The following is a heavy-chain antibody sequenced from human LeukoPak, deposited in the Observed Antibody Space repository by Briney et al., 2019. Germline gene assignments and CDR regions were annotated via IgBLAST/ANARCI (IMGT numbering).Heavy chain of an antibody. CDR2: IKQDGREK. Sequence: PGGPLRLSCAASGFTFSNYWMTWVRQAPGKGLEWVANIKQDGREKYYVDCVKGRFTISRDNAKNSLYLQMNSLRAEDTAVYYCARSETTYYYDSSVYFYYYYGMDVWGQGTTVTVSS. CDR1: GFTFSNYW. J-gene: IGHJ6*02. CDR3: ARSETTYYYDSSVYFYYYYGMDV. D-gene: IGHD3-22*01. V-gene: IGHV3-7*01.